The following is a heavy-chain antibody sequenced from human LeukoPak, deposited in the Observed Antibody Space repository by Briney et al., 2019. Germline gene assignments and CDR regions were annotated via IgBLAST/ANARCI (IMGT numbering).Heavy chain of an antibody. Sequence: ASVKVSCKASGYTFTSYGISWVRQAPGQGLEWMGWISAYNGNTNYAQKLQGRVIMTTDTSTSTAYMELRSLRSDDTAVYYCARDSEGYSYGNGFDYWGQGTLVTVSS. CDR2: ISAYNGNT. V-gene: IGHV1-18*01. CDR1: GYTFTSYG. CDR3: ARDSEGYSYGNGFDY. D-gene: IGHD5-18*01. J-gene: IGHJ4*02.